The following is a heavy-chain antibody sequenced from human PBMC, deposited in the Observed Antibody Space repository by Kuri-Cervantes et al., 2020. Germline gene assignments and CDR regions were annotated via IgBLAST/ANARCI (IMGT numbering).Heavy chain of an antibody. J-gene: IGHJ4*02. V-gene: IGHV1-18*01. CDR1: GYTFGSYA. Sequence: ASVKVSCKASGYTFGSYAISWVRQAPGQGLEWMGWISAYNGDTHYAQKFQGRVTMTTDTSTSTAYMELRSLRSDDTAVYYCARDAGEAGGNFDYWGQGTLVTVSS. CDR2: ISAYNGDT. CDR3: ARDAGEAGGNFDY. D-gene: IGHD4-23*01.